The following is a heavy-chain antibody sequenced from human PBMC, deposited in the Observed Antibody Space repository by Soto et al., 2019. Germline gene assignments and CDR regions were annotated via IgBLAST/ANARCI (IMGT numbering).Heavy chain of an antibody. CDR3: TSQGYSYGFVY. CDR2: SRSKANSYAS. V-gene: IGHV3-73*02. CDR1: GFTFSGSA. D-gene: IGHD5-18*01. Sequence: EVQLVESGGGLVQPGGSLKLSCAASGFTFSGSAMHWVRQASGKGLEWVGRSRSKANSYASAYVVSVKGRFTISRDDSNNTAYLQMNSLKTEVTAVYYCTSQGYSYGFVYWGQVTLVTVSS. J-gene: IGHJ4*02.